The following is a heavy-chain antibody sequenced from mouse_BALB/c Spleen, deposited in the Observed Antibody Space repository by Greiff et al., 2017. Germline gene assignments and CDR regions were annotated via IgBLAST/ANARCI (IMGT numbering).Heavy chain of an antibody. J-gene: IGHJ4*01. CDR2: IWRGGST. CDR3: AKMGDYDVYYYAMDY. V-gene: IGHV2-5-1*01. Sequence: VKLMESGPSLVQPSQSLSITCTVSGFSLTSYGVHWVRQSPGKGLEWLGVIWRGGSTDYNAAFMSRLSITKDNSKSQVFFKMNSLQADDTAIYYCAKMGDYDVYYYAMDYWGQGTSVTVSS. CDR1: GFSLTSYG. D-gene: IGHD2-4*01.